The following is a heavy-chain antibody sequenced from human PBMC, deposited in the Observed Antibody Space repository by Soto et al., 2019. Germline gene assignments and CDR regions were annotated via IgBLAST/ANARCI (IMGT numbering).Heavy chain of an antibody. J-gene: IGHJ4*02. CDR3: ARDRYYYDSSGPTTGRLGY. CDR2: IIPIFGTA. CDR1: GGTFSSYA. V-gene: IGHV1-69*13. Sequence: ASVKVSCKASGGTFSSYAISWVRQAPGQGLEWMGGIIPIFGTANYAQKFQGRVTITADESTSTAYMGLSSLRSEDTAVYYCARDRYYYDSSGPTTGRLGYWGQGTLVTVSS. D-gene: IGHD3-22*01.